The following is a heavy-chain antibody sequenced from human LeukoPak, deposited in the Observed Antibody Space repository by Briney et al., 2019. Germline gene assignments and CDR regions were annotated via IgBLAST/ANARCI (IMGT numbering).Heavy chain of an antibody. V-gene: IGHV3-30*04. CDR1: GFTFGSYA. CDR3: ARDKESLVDI. Sequence: GRSLRLSCAASGFTFGSYAMHWVRQAPGKGLEWVAVISYDGSNKYYADSVKGRFTISRDNSKNTPYLQMNSLRAEDTAVYYCARDKESLVDIWGQGTMVTVSS. D-gene: IGHD3-10*01. CDR2: ISYDGSNK. J-gene: IGHJ3*02.